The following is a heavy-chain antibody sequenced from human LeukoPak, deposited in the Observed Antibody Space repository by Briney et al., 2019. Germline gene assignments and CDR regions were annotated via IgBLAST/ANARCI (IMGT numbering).Heavy chain of an antibody. Sequence: ASVKVSCKASGYTFTGYYMHWVRQAPGQGLEWMGIINPSGGSTSYAQKFQGRVTMTRDTSTSTVYMELSSLRSEDTAVYYCARDLGDGDNPEFNFDYWGQGTLVTVSS. J-gene: IGHJ4*02. CDR3: ARDLGDGDNPEFNFDY. CDR1: GYTFTGYY. CDR2: INPSGGST. V-gene: IGHV1-46*01. D-gene: IGHD5-24*01.